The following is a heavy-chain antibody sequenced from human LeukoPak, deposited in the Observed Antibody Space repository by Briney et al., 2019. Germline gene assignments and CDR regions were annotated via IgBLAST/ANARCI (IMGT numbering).Heavy chain of an antibody. Sequence: PGGSLRLSCAASGFTFDNYAMHWVRQAPGKGLEWVSLISGDGGSTYYADSVKGRFTISRDNSKNSLYLQMNSLRTEDTALYYCAKDIRDYVWGREYYYGMDVWGQGTTVTVSS. CDR3: AKDIRDYVWGREYYYGMDV. J-gene: IGHJ6*02. V-gene: IGHV3-43*02. CDR2: ISGDGGST. CDR1: GFTFDNYA. D-gene: IGHD3-16*01.